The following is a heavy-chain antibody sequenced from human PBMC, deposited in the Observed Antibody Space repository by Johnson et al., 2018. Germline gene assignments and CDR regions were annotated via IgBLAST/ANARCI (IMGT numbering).Heavy chain of an antibody. J-gene: IGHJ3*02. V-gene: IGHV5-51*03. CDR1: GYSFSNYW. CDR3: ARLKTGYYYDSRGYPYTFEI. Sequence: EVQLVQSGAEVKKPGESLKISCKASGYSFSNYWIGWVRQMSGKGLEWMGIIYPADSDTRYSPSFQGQVTLSADRSITTAYLQWTSLKASDTAMYYCARLKTGYYYDSRGYPYTFEIWGQGTMVTVSS. D-gene: IGHD3-22*01. CDR2: IYPADSDT.